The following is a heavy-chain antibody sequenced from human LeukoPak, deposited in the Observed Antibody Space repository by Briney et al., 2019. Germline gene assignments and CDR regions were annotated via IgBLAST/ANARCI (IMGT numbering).Heavy chain of an antibody. CDR1: GGSISSYY. CDR2: IYYSGST. J-gene: IGHJ3*02. D-gene: IGHD3-16*01. CDR3: ARPTFPGRTDAFDI. Sequence: PSETLSLTCSVSGGSISSYYWTWIRQPPGKGLEWIGYIYYSGSTKYNPSLKSRVTMSVDTSKNHFSLKLSSVTAADTAVYYCARPTFPGRTDAFDIWGQGTMVTVS. V-gene: IGHV4-59*08.